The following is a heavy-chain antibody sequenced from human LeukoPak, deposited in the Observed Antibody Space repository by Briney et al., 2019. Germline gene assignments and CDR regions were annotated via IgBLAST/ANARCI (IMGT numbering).Heavy chain of an antibody. Sequence: GGSLRLSCAASGFTFSSYGMHWVRQAPGKGLEWMGGFDPEDGEAIYAQKFQGRVTMTEDTSTDTAYMELSSLRSEDTAVYYCATDIELVVPAARGDYWGQGTLVTVSS. V-gene: IGHV1-24*01. J-gene: IGHJ4*02. CDR1: GFTFSSYG. CDR3: ATDIELVVPAARGDY. D-gene: IGHD2-2*01. CDR2: FDPEDGEA.